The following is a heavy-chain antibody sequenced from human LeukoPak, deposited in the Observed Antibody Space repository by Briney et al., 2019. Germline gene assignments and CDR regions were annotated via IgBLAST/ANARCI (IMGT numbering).Heavy chain of an antibody. J-gene: IGHJ4*02. CDR2: IYPGDSDT. V-gene: IGHV5-51*01. CDR3: SRPDLVSSGTDF. Sequence: GESLKISCKDSGYSFTNYWIGWVRQMPGKGLEWMGMIYPGDSDTRYSPSFQGQVTTSADTSISTAYLRWSSLKASDTAMYYCSRPDLVSSGTDFWGQGTLITVSS. CDR1: GYSFTNYW. D-gene: IGHD1-1*01.